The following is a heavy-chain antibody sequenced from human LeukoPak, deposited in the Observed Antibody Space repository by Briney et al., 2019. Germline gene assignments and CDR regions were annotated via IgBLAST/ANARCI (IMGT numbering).Heavy chain of an antibody. CDR2: INPNSGGT. J-gene: IGHJ4*02. CDR3: AREGLNNIVIVPAASYPLDY. Sequence: ASVKVSCKASGYTFTGYYMHWVRRAPGQGLEWMGWINPNSGGTNYAQKFQGRVTMTRDTSISTAYMELSRLRSDDTAVYYCAREGLNNIVIVPAASYPLDYWGQGTLVTVSS. CDR1: GYTFTGYY. D-gene: IGHD2-2*01. V-gene: IGHV1-2*02.